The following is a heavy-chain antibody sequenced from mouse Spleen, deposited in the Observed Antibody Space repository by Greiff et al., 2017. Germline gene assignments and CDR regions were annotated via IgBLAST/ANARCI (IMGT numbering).Heavy chain of an antibody. CDR1: GYSITSGYD. CDR3: ARGSYDGYYAWFAY. Sequence: VQLQQSGPGMVKPSQSLSLTCTVTGYSITSGYDWHWIRHFPGNKLEWMGYISYSGSTNYNPSLKSRISITHDTSKNHFFLKLNSVTTEDTATYYCARGSYDGYYAWFAYWGQGTLVTVSA. CDR2: ISYSGST. D-gene: IGHD2-3*01. J-gene: IGHJ3*01. V-gene: IGHV3-1*01.